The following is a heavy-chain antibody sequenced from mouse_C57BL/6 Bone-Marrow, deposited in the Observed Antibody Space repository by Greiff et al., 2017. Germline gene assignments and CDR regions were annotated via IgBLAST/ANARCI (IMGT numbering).Heavy chain of an antibody. CDR3: AREGVYGKNY. J-gene: IGHJ2*01. V-gene: IGHV1-19*01. D-gene: IGHD2-1*01. CDR2: INPYNGGT. Sequence: EVKLEESGPVLVKPGASVKMSCKASGYTFTDYYMNWVKQSHGKSLEWIGVINPYNGGTSYNQKFKGKATLTVDKSSSTAYMELNSLTSEDSAVYYCAREGVYGKNYWGQGTTLTVSS. CDR1: GYTFTDYY.